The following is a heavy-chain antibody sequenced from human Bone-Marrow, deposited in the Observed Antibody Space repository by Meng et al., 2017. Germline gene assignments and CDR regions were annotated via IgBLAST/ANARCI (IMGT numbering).Heavy chain of an antibody. CDR2: IIPIFGTA. CDR1: GSTFGFDV. Sequence: QLEQSAAEEKMPASAVNSSSKAAGSTFGFDVISWVRQAREQGLEWMGGIIPIFGTANYAQKFQGRVTITADKSTSTAYMELSSLRAEDTAVYYCARETHYYDSRYFDYWGQGTLVTVSS. CDR3: ARETHYYDSRYFDY. J-gene: IGHJ4*02. V-gene: IGHV1-69*06. D-gene: IGHD3-22*01.